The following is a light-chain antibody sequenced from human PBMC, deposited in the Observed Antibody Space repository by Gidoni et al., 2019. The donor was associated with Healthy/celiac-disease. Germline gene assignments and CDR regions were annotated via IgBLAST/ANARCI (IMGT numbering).Light chain of an antibody. J-gene: IGKJ4*01. CDR1: QSVSSN. V-gene: IGKV3-15*01. CDR3: QQYKNWPLT. Sequence: IVLTQSPATLSVAPGERATLSCRASQSVSSNLAWYQQKPGQAPRRLSDGASTRATGIPARFSGSGSGTELTITISSLQYEDFEVYYCQQYKNWPLTFGGGTKVEIK. CDR2: GAS.